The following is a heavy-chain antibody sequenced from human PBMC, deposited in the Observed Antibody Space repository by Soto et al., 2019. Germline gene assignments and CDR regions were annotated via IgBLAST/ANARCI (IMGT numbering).Heavy chain of an antibody. D-gene: IGHD4-17*01. CDR1: GGSISDSSHY. V-gene: IGHV4-39*01. CDR2: INYSGRT. CDR3: ARHFGNYGDLAFDF. Sequence: SETLSLTSTVSGGSISDSSHYCAWIRQHSGKGLEWIATINYSGRTYYNPSLRSRVTISVDTSRDQFSLNLNSVTAADTAVYYCARHFGNYGDLAFDFWGQGTLGTVSS. J-gene: IGHJ4*03.